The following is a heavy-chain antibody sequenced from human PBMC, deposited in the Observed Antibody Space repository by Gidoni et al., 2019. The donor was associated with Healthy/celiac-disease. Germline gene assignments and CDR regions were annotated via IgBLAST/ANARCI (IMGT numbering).Heavy chain of an antibody. Sequence: WMNPNSGNTDYAKKFQGRVTMTRNTSISTAYMELSSLRSEDTAVYYCARVLSGSYFFDYWGQGTLVTVSS. CDR3: ARVLSGSYFFDY. V-gene: IGHV1-8*01. D-gene: IGHD1-26*01. CDR2: MNPNSGNT. J-gene: IGHJ4*02.